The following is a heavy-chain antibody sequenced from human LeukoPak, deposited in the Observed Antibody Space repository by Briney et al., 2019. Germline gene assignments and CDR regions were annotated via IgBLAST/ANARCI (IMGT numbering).Heavy chain of an antibody. CDR3: ARDYYDSSGYYYVLDY. CDR1: GYTFTGYY. CDR2: INPNSGGT. Sequence: ASVKASCKASGYTFTGYYMHWVRQAPGQGLEWMGWINPNSGGTNYAQKFQGRVTMTRDTSISTAYIELSRLRSDDTAVYYCARDYYDSSGYYYVLDYWGQGTLVTVSS. D-gene: IGHD3-22*01. J-gene: IGHJ4*02. V-gene: IGHV1-2*02.